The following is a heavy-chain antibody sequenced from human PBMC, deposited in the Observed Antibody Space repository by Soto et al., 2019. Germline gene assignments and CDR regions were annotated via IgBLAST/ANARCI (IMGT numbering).Heavy chain of an antibody. J-gene: IGHJ4*02. CDR2: IYHSGST. CDR3: ARVLVTAIPYYFDY. CDR1: GGSISSSNW. D-gene: IGHD2-21*02. V-gene: IGHV4-4*02. Sequence: PSETLSLTCAVSGGSISSSNWWSWVRQPPGKGLEWIGEIYHSGSTNYNPSLKSRVTISVDKSKNQFSLKLSSVTAADTAVYYCARVLVTAIPYYFDYWGQGTLVTVSS.